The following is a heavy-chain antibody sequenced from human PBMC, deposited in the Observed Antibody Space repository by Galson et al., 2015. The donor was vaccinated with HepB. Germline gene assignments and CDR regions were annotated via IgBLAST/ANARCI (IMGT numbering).Heavy chain of an antibody. CDR2: INLNSGGT. D-gene: IGHD3-3*01. Sequence: SVKVSCKASGYTFTGYYMNWVRQAPGQGLEWMGWINLNSGGTNYAEKFRGWVTMTRDTSIDTAYMELSNLRRDDTAVYYCARDRQSQFSQGSHYDYGMDVWGQGTTITVSS. J-gene: IGHJ6*02. CDR1: GYTFTGYY. CDR3: ARDRQSQFSQGSHYDYGMDV. V-gene: IGHV1-2*04.